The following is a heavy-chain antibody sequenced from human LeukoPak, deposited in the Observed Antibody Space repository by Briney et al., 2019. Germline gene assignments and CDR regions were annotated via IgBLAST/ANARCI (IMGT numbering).Heavy chain of an antibody. V-gene: IGHV1-69*06. CDR3: ARAGWIQLWSQPHYFDY. D-gene: IGHD5-18*01. J-gene: IGHJ4*02. Sequence: ASVKASCKASGGTFSSYAISWVRQAPGQGLEWMGGIIPIFGTANYAQKFQGRVTITADKSTSTAYMELSSLRSEDTAVYYCARAGWIQLWSQPHYFDYWGQGTLVTVSS. CDR2: IIPIFGTA. CDR1: GGTFSSYA.